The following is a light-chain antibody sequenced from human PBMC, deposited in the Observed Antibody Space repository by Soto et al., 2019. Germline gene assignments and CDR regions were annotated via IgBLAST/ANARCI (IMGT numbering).Light chain of an antibody. Sequence: QSALTQPRSVSGSPGQSVTISCTGTSSDVGAYNFASWYQQRPGTAPRLIIYDVNKRPSGVPDRFSGSKSGNTASLTISGLQAEDEADYYCCSYAGNYKYVFGSGTKVTVL. J-gene: IGLJ1*01. CDR2: DVN. CDR3: CSYAGNYKYV. CDR1: SSDVGAYNF. V-gene: IGLV2-11*01.